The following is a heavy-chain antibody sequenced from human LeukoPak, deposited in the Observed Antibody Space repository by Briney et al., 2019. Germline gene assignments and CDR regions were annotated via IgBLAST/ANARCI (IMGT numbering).Heavy chain of an antibody. CDR3: ARSGDMGLVMIRYFDL. CDR2: LSYDGTNK. CDR1: GFTFRSYG. J-gene: IGHJ2*01. Sequence: GGSLRLSCAASGFTFRSYGMHWVRQVPGKGLEWVAVLSYDGTNKHYADSVKGRFTISRDNSKNTLYLQMNSLRVKDTAVYYCARSGDMGLVMIRYFDLWGRDTLVTVSS. D-gene: IGHD3-9*01. V-gene: IGHV3-30*03.